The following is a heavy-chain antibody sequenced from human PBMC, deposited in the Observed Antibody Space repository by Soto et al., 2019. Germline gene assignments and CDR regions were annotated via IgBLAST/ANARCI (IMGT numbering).Heavy chain of an antibody. CDR3: AKEIIAAAGSYYYHYDLLDV. J-gene: IGHJ6*02. Sequence: PGGSLRLSCAASGFTFSSYGMHWVRQAPGRGLEWVAVISYDGSNKYYADSVKGRFTISRDNSKNTLYLQMNSLRAEDTAVYYCAKEIIAAAGSYYYHYDLLDVWSQGTTVIVSS. D-gene: IGHD6-13*01. CDR1: GFTFSSYG. V-gene: IGHV3-30*18. CDR2: ISYDGSNK.